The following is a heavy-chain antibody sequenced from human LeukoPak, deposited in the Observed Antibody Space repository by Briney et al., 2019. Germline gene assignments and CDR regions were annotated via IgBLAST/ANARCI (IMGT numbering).Heavy chain of an antibody. CDR1: GGKFSSYA. CDR2: IIPFFGTP. Sequence: SVTVSCKVSGGKFSSYAISWVRQAPGQGLEWVGGIIPFFGTPYYAQKFQDRVTITADESASTAYMELSSLRSEDTAVYFCVLDQGRYFYYMDVWGRGTTVTISS. J-gene: IGHJ6*03. D-gene: IGHD2-2*01. V-gene: IGHV1-69*13. CDR3: VLDQGRYFYYMDV.